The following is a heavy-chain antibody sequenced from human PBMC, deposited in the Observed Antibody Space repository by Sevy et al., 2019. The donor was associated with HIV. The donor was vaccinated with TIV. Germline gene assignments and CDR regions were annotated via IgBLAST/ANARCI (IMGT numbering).Heavy chain of an antibody. D-gene: IGHD4-17*01. Sequence: GGSLRLSCAASGFTFINYGMYWVRQAPGKGLEWVAVIWFDGSNTYYADSVKGRFTISRDIAKNTLHLQMNSLRAEDTAVYYCARDLEFYDYGDYGPAFMPDYWGQGTLVTVSS. J-gene: IGHJ4*02. CDR2: IWFDGSNT. CDR3: ARDLEFYDYGDYGPAFMPDY. V-gene: IGHV3-33*07. CDR1: GFTFINYG.